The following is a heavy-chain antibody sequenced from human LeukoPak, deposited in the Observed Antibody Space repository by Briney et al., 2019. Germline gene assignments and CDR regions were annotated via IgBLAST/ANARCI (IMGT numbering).Heavy chain of an antibody. J-gene: IGHJ4*02. Sequence: PSETLSLTCTVSGGSISSSSYYWGWIRQPPGKGLEWIGSIYYSGSTYYNPSLKSRVTISVDTSKNQFSLKLSSVTAADTAVYYCARDLIGYLYYFDYWGQGTLVTVSS. CDR2: IYYSGST. V-gene: IGHV4-39*07. D-gene: IGHD3-9*01. CDR3: ARDLIGYLYYFDY. CDR1: GGSISSSSYY.